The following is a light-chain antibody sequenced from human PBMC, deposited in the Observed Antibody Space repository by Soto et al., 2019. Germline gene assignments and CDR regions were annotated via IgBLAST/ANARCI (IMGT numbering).Light chain of an antibody. Sequence: EIVLTQSPGTLSLSPGERATLSCRASQSVSSSYLAWYQQKPGQAPRLLIYGASSRATCIPDRFSGSGSGPDFTLTISRLEPEDLAVYSCQQYGSSPPYTFGQGTKLEIK. CDR2: GAS. CDR3: QQYGSSPPYT. V-gene: IGKV3-20*01. CDR1: QSVSSSY. J-gene: IGKJ2*01.